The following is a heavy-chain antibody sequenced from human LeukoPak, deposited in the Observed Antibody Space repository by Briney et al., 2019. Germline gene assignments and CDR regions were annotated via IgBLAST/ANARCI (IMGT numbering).Heavy chain of an antibody. CDR1: GFTFRTYT. CDR2: ISSSSSYI. Sequence: GGSLRLSCAASGFTFRTYTMNWVRQAPGKGLEWVSSISSSSSYIYYADSVKGRFTISRDNSKNTLYLQMNSLRAEDTAVYYCERLSASGSYVDYWGQGTLVTVSS. D-gene: IGHD1-26*01. J-gene: IGHJ4*02. V-gene: IGHV3-21*04. CDR3: ERLSASGSYVDY.